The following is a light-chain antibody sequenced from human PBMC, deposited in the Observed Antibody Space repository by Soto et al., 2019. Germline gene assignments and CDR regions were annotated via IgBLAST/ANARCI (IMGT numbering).Light chain of an antibody. J-gene: IGLJ1*01. V-gene: IGLV2-14*03. CDR2: GVT. Sequence: QSALAQPASVSGSPGQSITISCTGTSSDIGSYNYISWYQQYPDKGPKLIIYGVTNRPSGVSNRFSGSKSGYTASLTISGLQAEDEADYYCCSFTTTPTYVFGTGTKVTVL. CDR3: CSFTTTPTYV. CDR1: SSDIGSYNY.